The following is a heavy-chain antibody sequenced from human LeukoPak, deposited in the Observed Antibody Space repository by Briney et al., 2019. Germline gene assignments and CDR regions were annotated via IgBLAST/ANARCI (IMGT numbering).Heavy chain of an antibody. D-gene: IGHD3-22*01. CDR2: IKSKTDGGTT. V-gene: IGHV3-15*01. CDR3: TTVFYYDSSGYRYYYYYYMDV. J-gene: IGHJ6*03. Sequence: GGSLRLSCVGSGFTFSDAWMSWVRQAPGKGLEWVGRIKSKTDGGTTDYAAPVKGRFTISRDDSKNTLYLQMNSLKTEDTAVYYCTTVFYYDSSGYRYYYYYYMDVWGKGTTVTVSS. CDR1: GFTFSDAW.